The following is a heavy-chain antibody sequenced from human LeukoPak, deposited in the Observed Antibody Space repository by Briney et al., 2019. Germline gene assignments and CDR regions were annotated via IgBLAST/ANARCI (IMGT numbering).Heavy chain of an antibody. V-gene: IGHV4-31*03. CDR3: ARRGNGAFDI. CDR1: GGSISSGGYY. Sequence: SETLSLTCTVSGGSISSGGYYSSWLRQHPGKGLEWIVYIYNDGSTYYNPSLKSRITISGDTSKNQFSLKLSSVTAADTAVYYCARRGNGAFDIWGQGTMVTVSS. D-gene: IGHD1-1*01. CDR2: IYNDGST. J-gene: IGHJ3*02.